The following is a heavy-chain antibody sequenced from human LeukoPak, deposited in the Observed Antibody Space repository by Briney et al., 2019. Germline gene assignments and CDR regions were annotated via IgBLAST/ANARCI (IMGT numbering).Heavy chain of an antibody. CDR2: ISSSSSNI. V-gene: IGHV3-21*01. Sequence: GESLKISCAASGFTFSSYSMTWVRQAPGKGLEWVSSISSSSSNIYYEDSVKGRFTISRDNAKNSLYLQMNSLRAEDTAVYYCARADLGSRTYYDSWGQGTLVTVSS. CDR1: GFTFSSYS. D-gene: IGHD2-2*01. J-gene: IGHJ4*02. CDR3: ARADLGSRTYYDS.